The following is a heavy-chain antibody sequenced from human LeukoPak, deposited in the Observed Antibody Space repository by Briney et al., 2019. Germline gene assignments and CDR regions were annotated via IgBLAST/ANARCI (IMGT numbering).Heavy chain of an antibody. D-gene: IGHD2-15*01. V-gene: IGHV3-15*05. J-gene: IGHJ4*02. CDR1: GFNFQYAW. CDR3: TTLVGSPTY. Sequence: PGGSLRLSCAASGFNFQYAWMTWVRQAQGKGLEWVGRIKSQRDGETTDYAAPVKGRCSISRDDSKQTVYLQMTSLKTEDTAVYYCTTLVGSPTYWGQGTLVSVSS. CDR2: IKSQRDGETT.